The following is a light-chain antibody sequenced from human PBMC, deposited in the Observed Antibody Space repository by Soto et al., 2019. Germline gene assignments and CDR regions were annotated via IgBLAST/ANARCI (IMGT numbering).Light chain of an antibody. CDR2: AAS. CDR3: LQHNSYPIT. Sequence: DIQMTQSPSSLSAPVGDRVTMTCRASQGIGNGLGWYQQKPGKAPKRLIYAASSLQSGVPSRFSGSGSGTEFTLTISSLQPEDFATYYCLQHNSYPITFGQGTRLENK. CDR1: QGIGNG. J-gene: IGKJ5*01. V-gene: IGKV1-17*01.